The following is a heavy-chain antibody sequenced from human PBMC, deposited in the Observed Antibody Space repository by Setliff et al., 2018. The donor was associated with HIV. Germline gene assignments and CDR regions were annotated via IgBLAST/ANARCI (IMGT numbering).Heavy chain of an antibody. V-gene: IGHV4-61*02. CDR3: ARAGSIPSWAVSGLSYYYYMDV. J-gene: IGHJ6*03. CDR2: IYTSGST. Sequence: SETLSLTCTVSGRSISSGSYYWSWIRQPAGKGLEWIGRIYTSGSTNYNPSLESRVTISVDTSKNHFSLKLTSVTAAGTALYYCARAGSIPSWAVSGLSYYYYMDVWGKGTTVTVSS. D-gene: IGHD6-19*01. CDR1: GRSISSGSYY.